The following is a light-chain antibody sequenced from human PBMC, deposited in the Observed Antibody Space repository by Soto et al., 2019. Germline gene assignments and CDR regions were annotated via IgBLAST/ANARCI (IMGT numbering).Light chain of an antibody. Sequence: QSVLTQPPSASGSPGQSVTISCTGTSSDVGGYNSVSWYQQHPGKAPKLMIYEVNKRPSGVPDRFSASKSDNTASLTVSGLQAEDEADYYCSSYAGSKNLVFGGGTKVTV. V-gene: IGLV2-8*01. J-gene: IGLJ3*02. CDR2: EVN. CDR3: SSYAGSKNLV. CDR1: SSDVGGYNS.